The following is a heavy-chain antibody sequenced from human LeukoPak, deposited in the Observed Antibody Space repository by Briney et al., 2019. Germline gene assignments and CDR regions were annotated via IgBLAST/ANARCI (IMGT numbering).Heavy chain of an antibody. CDR3: AAGGSMWELPLQH. CDR2: IVVGSGNT. V-gene: IGHV1-58*02. Sequence: SVKVSCKASGFTFTSSAMQWVRQARGQRLEWIGWIVVGSGNTNYAQKFQERVTITRDMSTSTAYMELSSLRSEDTAVYYCAAGGSMWELPLQHWGQGTLVTVSS. D-gene: IGHD1-26*01. CDR1: GFTFTSSA. J-gene: IGHJ1*01.